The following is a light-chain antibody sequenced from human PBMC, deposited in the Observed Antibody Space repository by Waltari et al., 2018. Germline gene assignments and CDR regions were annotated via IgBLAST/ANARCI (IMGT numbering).Light chain of an antibody. Sequence: DIQMTQSPSSLSASLRDRVTITCRASQNIGSYFNWYTQKPGKAPKLLIYAASSLRRGVPSRISGSGSGTEFTLTITSLQPEDFATYYCQQSSSIPLTFGGGTKVEIK. CDR3: QQSSSIPLT. CDR1: QNIGSY. V-gene: IGKV1-39*01. CDR2: AAS. J-gene: IGKJ4*01.